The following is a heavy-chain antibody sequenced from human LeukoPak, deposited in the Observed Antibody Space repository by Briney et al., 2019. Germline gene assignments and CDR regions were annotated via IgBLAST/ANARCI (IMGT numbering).Heavy chain of an antibody. CDR1: GFTFDDYA. D-gene: IGHD3-10*01. Sequence: GGSLRLSCAASGFTFDDYAMHWVRPAPGKGLEWVSGISWNSGSIGYADSVKGRFTISRDNAKNSLYLQMNSLRAEDTALYYCATDFYGSGCYYYGMDVWGQGTTVTVSS. CDR2: ISWNSGSI. CDR3: ATDFYGSGCYYYGMDV. J-gene: IGHJ6*02. V-gene: IGHV3-9*01.